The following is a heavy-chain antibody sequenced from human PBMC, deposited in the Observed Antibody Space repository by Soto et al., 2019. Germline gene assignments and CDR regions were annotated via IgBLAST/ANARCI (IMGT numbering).Heavy chain of an antibody. CDR3: ARSDYDFWSGLFDY. CDR1: GFTFSSYW. CDR2: IKQDGSEK. V-gene: IGHV3-7*01. Sequence: GSLRLSCAASGFTFSSYWMSWVRQAPGKGLEWVANIKQDGSEKYYVDSVKGRFTISRDNAKNSLYLQMNSLRAEDTAVYYCARSDYDFWSGLFDYWGQGTLVTVSS. J-gene: IGHJ4*02. D-gene: IGHD3-3*01.